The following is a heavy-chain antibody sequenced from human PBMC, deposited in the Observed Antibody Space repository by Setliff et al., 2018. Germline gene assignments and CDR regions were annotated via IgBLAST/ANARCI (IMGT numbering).Heavy chain of an antibody. CDR2: INHSGST. CDR1: GGSFSTYY. V-gene: IGHV4-34*01. CDR3: ARAGYYDSSGYYNWFDP. J-gene: IGHJ5*02. Sequence: SETLSLTCAVYGGSFSTYYWIWIRQPPGKGLEWIGEINHSGSTNYNPSLKSRVTIPVDTSKNQFSLKLSSVTAADTAVYYCARAGYYDSSGYYNWFDPWGQGTLVTVSS. D-gene: IGHD3-22*01.